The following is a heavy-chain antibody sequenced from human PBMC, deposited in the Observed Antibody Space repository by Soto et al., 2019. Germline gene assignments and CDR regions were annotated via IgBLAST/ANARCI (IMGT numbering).Heavy chain of an antibody. CDR3: AKEDTSSGSLDY. CDR1: GFPLGENA. CDR2: ISDSGATT. D-gene: IGHD6-19*01. Sequence: PXGSLLLSCAASGFPLGENAMSWVRQAPGKGLEWVSGISDSGATTYYADSVRGRFTISRDNSKNTLYLQMKSLRAEDSASYYCAKEDTSSGSLDYWGQGALVTVSS. J-gene: IGHJ4*02. V-gene: IGHV3-23*01.